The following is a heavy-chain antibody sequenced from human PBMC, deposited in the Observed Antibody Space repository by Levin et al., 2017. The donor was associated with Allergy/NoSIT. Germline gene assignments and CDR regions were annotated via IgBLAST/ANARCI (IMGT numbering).Heavy chain of an antibody. Sequence: LSLTCAASGFSFSDYPMTWVRQGQGKGLEWVAATSYDGFNKNYADSVKGRFTISRDNFKNTLYLQMNSLRPEDTAVYYCERALSGSYFDSWGQGTLVTVSS. V-gene: IGHV3-30-3*01. D-gene: IGHD3-10*01. J-gene: IGHJ4*02. CDR2: TSYDGFNK. CDR1: GFSFSDYP. CDR3: ERALSGSYFDS.